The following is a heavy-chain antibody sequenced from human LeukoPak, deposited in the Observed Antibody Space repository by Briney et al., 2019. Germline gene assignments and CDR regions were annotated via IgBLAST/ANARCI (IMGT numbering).Heavy chain of an antibody. CDR1: GFSFSSYE. D-gene: IGHD3-10*02. CDR2: ISSSGSTI. J-gene: IGHJ6*04. Sequence: GGSLRLSCVGSGFSFSSYEMNWVRQAPGKGLEWVSYISSSGSTIYYADSVKGRFTISRDNAKNSLYLQMNSLRAEDTAVYYCAELGITMIGGVWGKGTTVTISS. CDR3: AELGITMIGGV. V-gene: IGHV3-48*03.